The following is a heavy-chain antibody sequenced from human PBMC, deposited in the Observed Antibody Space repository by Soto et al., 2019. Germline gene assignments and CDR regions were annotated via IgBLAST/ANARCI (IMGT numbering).Heavy chain of an antibody. CDR2: IYIDGRP. V-gene: IGHV3-66*01. CDR1: GFSVSNNY. J-gene: IGHJ4*02. CDR3: ARDLWCRGGICSPEDH. D-gene: IGHD2-15*01. Sequence: EVQLVESGGDLVQPGGSLRLSCGVSGFSVSNNYLSWVRQAPGKGLEWVSVIYIDGRPFYVDSVKGRFIISRDNSKNTLYLQMNSLRAEDTAVYYCARDLWCRGGICSPEDHWGRGTLVTVSS.